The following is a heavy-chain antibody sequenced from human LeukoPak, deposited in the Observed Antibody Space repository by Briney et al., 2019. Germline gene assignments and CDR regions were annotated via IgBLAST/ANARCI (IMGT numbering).Heavy chain of an antibody. Sequence: GESLKISCKGSGYSFTSYWIGWVRQMPGKGLEWMGIIYPGDSNTKYSPSFQGQVTISADKSIRTAYLQWSSLEASDTAMYYCARRPMIPFGGAQYYFNYWGQGTLVTVSS. CDR2: IYPGDSNT. D-gene: IGHD3-16*01. V-gene: IGHV5-51*01. CDR3: ARRPMIPFGGAQYYFNY. J-gene: IGHJ4*02. CDR1: GYSFTSYW.